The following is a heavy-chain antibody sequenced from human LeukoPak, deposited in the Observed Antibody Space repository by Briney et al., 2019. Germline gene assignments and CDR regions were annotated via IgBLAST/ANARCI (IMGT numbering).Heavy chain of an antibody. D-gene: IGHD5-18*01. CDR2: IRSKANSYAT. CDR1: GFTFSGSA. V-gene: IGHV3-73*01. Sequence: GGAPRLFCAAPGFTFSGSAMHRVRQASGKGLEWVGRIRSKANSYATAYAASVKGRFTISRDDSKNTAYLQMNSLKTEDTAVYYCTRHGRDTAMVYYFDYWGQGTLVTVSS. CDR3: TRHGRDTAMVYYFDY. J-gene: IGHJ4*02.